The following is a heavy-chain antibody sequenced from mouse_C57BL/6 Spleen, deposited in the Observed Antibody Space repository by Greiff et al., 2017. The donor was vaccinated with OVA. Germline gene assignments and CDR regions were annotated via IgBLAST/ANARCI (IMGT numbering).Heavy chain of an antibody. V-gene: IGHV5-9*01. Sequence: EVKVVESGGGLVKPGGSLKLSCAASGFTFSSYTMSWVRQTPEKRLEWVATISGGGGNTYYPDSVKGRFTISRDNAKNTLYLQMSSLRSEDTALYYCARHGGMGSRDWYFDVWGTGTTVTVSS. CDR1: GFTFSSYT. CDR2: ISGGGGNT. D-gene: IGHD3-1*01. J-gene: IGHJ1*03. CDR3: ARHGGMGSRDWYFDV.